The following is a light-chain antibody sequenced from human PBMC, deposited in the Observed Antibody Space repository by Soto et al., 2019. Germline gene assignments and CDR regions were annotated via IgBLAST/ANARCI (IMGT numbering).Light chain of an antibody. CDR2: EVS. CDR3: AAWDDSLNGLYV. V-gene: IGLV2-23*02. Sequence: QSVLTQPASVSGSPGQSITISCTGTSSDVGSYNLVSWYQQHPGKAPKLMIYEVSKRPSGVSNRFSGSKSGNTASLTISGLQSEDEADYYCAAWDDSLNGLYVFGTGTKVTVL. J-gene: IGLJ1*01. CDR1: SSDVGSYNL.